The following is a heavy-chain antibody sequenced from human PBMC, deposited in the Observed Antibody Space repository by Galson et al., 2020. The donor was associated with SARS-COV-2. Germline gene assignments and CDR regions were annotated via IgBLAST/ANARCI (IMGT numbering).Heavy chain of an antibody. D-gene: IGHD1-26*01. V-gene: IGHV3-33*01. CDR3: ARDRRYSGSYPEY. CDR1: GFTFSSYG. CDR2: IWYDGSNK. Sequence: GGSLRLSCAASGFTFSSYGMHWVRQAPGKGLEWVAVIWYDGSNKYYADSVKGRFTISRDNSKNTLYLQMNSLRAEDTAVYYCARDRRYSGSYPEYWGQGTLVTVS. J-gene: IGHJ4*02.